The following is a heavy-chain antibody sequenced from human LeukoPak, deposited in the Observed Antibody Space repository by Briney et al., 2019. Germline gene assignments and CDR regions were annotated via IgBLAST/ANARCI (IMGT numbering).Heavy chain of an antibody. D-gene: IGHD3-22*01. J-gene: IGHJ4*02. CDR2: ISAYNGNT. CDR3: ARHEYYYDSSGYYGY. V-gene: IGHV1-18*01. CDR1: GYTFTSYG. Sequence: ASVKVSCKASGYTFTSYGISWVRRAPGQGLEWMGWISAYNGNTNYAQKLQGRVTMTTDTSTSTAYMELRSLRSDDTAVYYCARHEYYYDSSGYYGYWGQGTLVTVSS.